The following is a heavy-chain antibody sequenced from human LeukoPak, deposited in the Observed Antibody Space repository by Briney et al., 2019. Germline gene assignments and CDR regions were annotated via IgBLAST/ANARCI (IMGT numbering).Heavy chain of an antibody. CDR3: ARDWGAQLWSDNWFDP. D-gene: IGHD5-18*01. CDR1: GGSISSYH. V-gene: IGHV4-4*07. CDR2: IYTSGST. J-gene: IGHJ5*02. Sequence: SETLSLTCTVSGGSISSYHWSWIRQPAGKGLEWIGRIYTSGSTNYNPSLKSRVTVSVDTSKNQFSLKLSSVTAADTAVYYCARDWGAQLWSDNWFDPWGQGTLVTVSS.